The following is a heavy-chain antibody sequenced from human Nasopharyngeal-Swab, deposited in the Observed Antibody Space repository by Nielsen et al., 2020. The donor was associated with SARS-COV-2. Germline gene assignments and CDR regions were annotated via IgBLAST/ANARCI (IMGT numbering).Heavy chain of an antibody. CDR2: IYYSGST. CDR3: VRERGRGGIWNYYYYYMDV. Sequence: SETLSLTCTVSGGSISSSSYYWGWIRQPPGKGLEWIGSIYYSGSTYYNPSLKSRVTISVDTSKNQFSLKLSSVTAADTAVYYCVRERGRGGIWNYYYYYMDVWGKGTTVTVSS. CDR1: GGSISSSSYY. D-gene: IGHD3-10*01. V-gene: IGHV4-39*07. J-gene: IGHJ6*03.